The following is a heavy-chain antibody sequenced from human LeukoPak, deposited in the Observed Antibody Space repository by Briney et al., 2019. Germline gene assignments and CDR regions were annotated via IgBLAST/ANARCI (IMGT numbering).Heavy chain of an antibody. CDR1: GYTFTSYG. CDR3: ARDPPRDWGVTVTLKY. V-gene: IGHV1-69*04. J-gene: IGHJ4*02. Sequence: SVKVSCKASGYTFTSYGISWVRQAPGQGLEWMGRIIPILGIANYAQKFQGRVTITADKSTSTAYMELSSLRSEDTAVYYCARDPPRDWGVTVTLKYWGQGTLVTVSS. CDR2: IIPILGIA. D-gene: IGHD4-11*01.